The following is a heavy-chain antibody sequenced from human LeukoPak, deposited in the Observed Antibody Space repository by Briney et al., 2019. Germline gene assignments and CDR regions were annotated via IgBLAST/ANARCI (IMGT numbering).Heavy chain of an antibody. Sequence: TSVKVSCEASGYTFTGYYMHWVRQAPGQGLEWMGWINPNSGGTNYAQKFQGRVTMTRDTSISTAYMELSRLRSDDTAVYYCARPRGRFDAFDIWGQGTMVTVSS. CDR1: GYTFTGYY. CDR2: INPNSGGT. J-gene: IGHJ3*02. D-gene: IGHD3-3*01. CDR3: ARPRGRFDAFDI. V-gene: IGHV1-2*02.